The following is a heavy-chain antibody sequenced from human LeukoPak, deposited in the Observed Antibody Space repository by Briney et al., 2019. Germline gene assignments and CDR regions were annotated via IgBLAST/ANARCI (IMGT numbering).Heavy chain of an antibody. Sequence: PGGSLRLSCAASGLTFSSYGMHWVRQAPGKGLEWVAFIRYDGSNKYYADSVKGRFTISRDNSKNTLYLQMNSLRAEDTAVYYCAKDQAWWLRFGSGSYYFDYWGQGTLVTVSS. V-gene: IGHV3-30*02. D-gene: IGHD5-12*01. CDR2: IRYDGSNK. CDR3: AKDQAWWLRFGSGSYYFDY. CDR1: GLTFSSYG. J-gene: IGHJ4*02.